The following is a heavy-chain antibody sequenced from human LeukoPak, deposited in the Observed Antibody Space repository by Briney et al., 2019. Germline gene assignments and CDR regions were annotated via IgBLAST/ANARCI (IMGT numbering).Heavy chain of an antibody. CDR3: ALGSTIQQQWTADYGMDV. D-gene: IGHD3/OR15-3a*01. J-gene: IGHJ6*02. Sequence: GGSLRLSCAASGFTFSSYAMHWVRQAPGKGLEWVAVISYDGSNKYYADSVKGRFTISRDNSKNTLYLQMNSLRAEDTAVYYCALGSTIQQQWTADYGMDVWGQGTTVTVSS. CDR2: ISYDGSNK. V-gene: IGHV3-30-3*01. CDR1: GFTFSSYA.